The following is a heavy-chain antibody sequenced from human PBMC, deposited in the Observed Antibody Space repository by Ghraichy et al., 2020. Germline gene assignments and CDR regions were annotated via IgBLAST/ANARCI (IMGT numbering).Heavy chain of an antibody. J-gene: IGHJ6*02. CDR1: GFTLSDLS. D-gene: IGHD1-1*01. V-gene: IGHV1-24*01. Sequence: ASVKVSCKVSGFTLSDLSMTWVRQAPGKGLELMGGFDPEEGLTVYTQKFQGRVTVTKDSSTNTAYMELNSLRSDDTAVYYCETVPLGRLTNAGVIKRFGLDAWGQGTTVIVS. CDR3: ETVPLGRLTNAGVIKRFGLDA. CDR2: FDPEEGLT.